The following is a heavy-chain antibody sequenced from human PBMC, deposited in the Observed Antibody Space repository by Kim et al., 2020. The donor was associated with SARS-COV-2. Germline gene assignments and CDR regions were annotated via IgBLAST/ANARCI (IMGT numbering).Heavy chain of an antibody. V-gene: IGHV4-34*01. CDR2: INHSGST. CDR3: ARTSAAGIKD. D-gene: IGHD6-13*01. J-gene: IGHJ4*02. Sequence: SETLSLTCAVYGGSFSGYYWSWIRQPPGKGLEWIGEINHSGSTNYNPSLKSRVTISVDTSKNQFSLKLSSVTAADTAVYYCARTSAAGIKDWGQGTLVTV. CDR1: GGSFSGYY.